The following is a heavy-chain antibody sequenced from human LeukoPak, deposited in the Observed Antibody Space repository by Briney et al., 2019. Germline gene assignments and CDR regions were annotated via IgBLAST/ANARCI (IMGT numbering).Heavy chain of an antibody. CDR2: INHSGST. Sequence: SETLSLTCAVYGGSFSDYYWSWIRQPPGKGLEWIGEINHSGSTNYNPSLKSRVTISVDTSKNQFSLKLSSVTAADTAVYYCARGPNSFSSGWYGGIPFDYWGQGTLVTVSS. CDR3: ARGPNSFSSGWYGGIPFDY. D-gene: IGHD6-19*01. J-gene: IGHJ4*02. CDR1: GGSFSDYY. V-gene: IGHV4-34*01.